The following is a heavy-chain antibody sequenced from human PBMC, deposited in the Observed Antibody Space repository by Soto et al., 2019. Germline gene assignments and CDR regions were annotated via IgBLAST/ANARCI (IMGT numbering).Heavy chain of an antibody. J-gene: IGHJ4*02. V-gene: IGHV3-74*01. CDR2: INVDGSGT. CDR1: GFTFSSYW. Sequence: EVQLVESGGGLVQPGGSLRLSCVASGFTFSSYWMHWVRQAPGKGLVWVSRINVDGSGTNYADSVKGRFTISRDNVKNPRYLQMDSLGAEDTAMYYCARDTYDYGDFDFWGRGALVSVSS. D-gene: IGHD4-17*01. CDR3: ARDTYDYGDFDF.